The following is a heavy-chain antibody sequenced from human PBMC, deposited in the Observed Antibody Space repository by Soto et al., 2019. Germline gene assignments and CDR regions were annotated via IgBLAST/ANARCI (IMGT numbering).Heavy chain of an antibody. V-gene: IGHV1-46*01. CDR2: INPNGGSI. J-gene: IGHJ4*02. CDR1: RNTFTTYS. Sequence: QVQLAQSEAEVKKPGASVKISCTASRNTFTTYSIHWVRQAPGQGLEWMGMINPNGGSISYAQRFQGRVTMTRGSSPTIVYMELSGLRSDDTAVYYCVRTYGYWGQGTLVTVSS. CDR3: VRTYGY. D-gene: IGHD4-17*01.